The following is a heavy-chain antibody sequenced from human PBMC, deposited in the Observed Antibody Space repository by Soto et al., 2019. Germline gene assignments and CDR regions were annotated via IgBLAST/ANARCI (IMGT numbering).Heavy chain of an antibody. J-gene: IGHJ6*02. CDR1: GGTFSIYA. D-gene: IGHD5-18*01. Sequence: GASVKVYCKASGGTFSIYAISWVRQAPGQGLEWMGGIIPIFGTANYAQKLQGRVTITADEYTSTAYMELNSLRAEDTAVYYCAKEQDAACPYYYYGMDVWGQGTTVTVSS. CDR3: AKEQDAACPYYYYGMDV. CDR2: IIPIFGTA. V-gene: IGHV1-69*13.